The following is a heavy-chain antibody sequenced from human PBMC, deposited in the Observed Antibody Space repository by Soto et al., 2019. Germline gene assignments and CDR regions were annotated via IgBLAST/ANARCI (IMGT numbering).Heavy chain of an antibody. V-gene: IGHV3-30*03. CDR3: ATGVGLLWFGEQLLGGMDV. CDR1: GFTFSSYG. D-gene: IGHD3-10*01. CDR2: ISYDGSNK. J-gene: IGHJ6*02. Sequence: QVQLVESGGGAVQPGRSLRLSCAASGFTFSSYGMHWVRQAPGKGLEWVAVISYDGSNKYYADSVKGRFTISRDNSKNTLYLQMNSLRAEDTAVYYCATGVGLLWFGEQLLGGMDVWGQGTTVTVSS.